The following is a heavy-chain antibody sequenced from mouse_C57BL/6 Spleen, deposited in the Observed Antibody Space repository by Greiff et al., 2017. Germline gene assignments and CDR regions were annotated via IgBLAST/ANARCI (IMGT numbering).Heavy chain of an antibody. CDR2: ISSGGDYI. CDR3: TRYDYDKDAMDY. Sequence: EVQRVESGEGLVKPGGSLKLSCAASGFTFSSYAMSWVRQTPEKRLEWVAYISSGGDYIYYADTVKGRFTISRDNARNTLYLQMSSLKAEDTAMYYCTRYDYDKDAMDYWGQGTSVTVSS. J-gene: IGHJ4*01. CDR1: GFTFSSYA. V-gene: IGHV5-9-1*02. D-gene: IGHD2-4*01.